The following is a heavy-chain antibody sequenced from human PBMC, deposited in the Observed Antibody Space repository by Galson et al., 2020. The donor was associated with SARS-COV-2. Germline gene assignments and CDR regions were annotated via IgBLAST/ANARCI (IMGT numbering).Heavy chain of an antibody. Sequence: GESLKISRAASGFTFSNYEMNWVRQAPGKGLEWISYISDTGTNIYYADSVKGRFTISRDDADNSLYLQMTSLRAEDTAVYYCASPYLAAATFFGAFDLWGQGTRVTVSS. V-gene: IGHV3-48*03. CDR1: GFTFSNYE. J-gene: IGHJ3*01. D-gene: IGHD6-13*01. CDR3: ASPYLAAATFFGAFDL. CDR2: ISDTGTNI.